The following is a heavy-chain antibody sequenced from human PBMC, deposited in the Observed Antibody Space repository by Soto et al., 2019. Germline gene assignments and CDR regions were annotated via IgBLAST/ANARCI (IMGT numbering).Heavy chain of an antibody. V-gene: IGHV3-23*01. D-gene: IGHD3-3*01. CDR3: AKAAGGSDFWSGGMNWFDP. CDR2: IRGGVGNT. J-gene: IGHJ5*02. CDR1: GFTFSSYA. Sequence: EVELLESGGGMVQPGGSLRLSCVASGFTFSSYAMSWVRQAPGKGLEWVPAIRGGVGNTYYSDSVEGRFTISRDNSGNPLFLQMHSLRAEDTAVYYCAKAAGGSDFWSGGMNWFDPWGQGTLVTVSS.